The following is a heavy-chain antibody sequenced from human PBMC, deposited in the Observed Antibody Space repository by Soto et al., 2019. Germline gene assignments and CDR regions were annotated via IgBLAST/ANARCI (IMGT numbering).Heavy chain of an antibody. J-gene: IGHJ4*02. V-gene: IGHV4-39*07. CDR2: IYYSGST. Sequence: PSETLSLTCTVPGGSISSSSYYWGWIRQPPGKGLEWIGSIYYSGSTYYNPSLKSRVTISVDTSKNQFSLKLSSVTAADTAVYYCAASSMVRGRWYFDYWGQGTLVTVSS. D-gene: IGHD3-10*01. CDR3: AASSMVRGRWYFDY. CDR1: GGSISSSSYY.